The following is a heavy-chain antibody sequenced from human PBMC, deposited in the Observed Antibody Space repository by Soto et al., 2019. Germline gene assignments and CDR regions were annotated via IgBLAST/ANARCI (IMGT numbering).Heavy chain of an antibody. V-gene: IGHV5-51*01. Sequence: GESLKISCKGSGYSFTSYWIGWVRQMPGKGLEWMGIIYPGDSDTRYSPSFQGQVPLSADRSINTAYLQWSSLKASDTAMYYCARQLGDFWSGSFYYYYGMDVWGQGTAVTVSS. CDR2: IYPGDSDT. CDR3: ARQLGDFWSGSFYYYYGMDV. D-gene: IGHD3-3*01. J-gene: IGHJ6*02. CDR1: GYSFTSYW.